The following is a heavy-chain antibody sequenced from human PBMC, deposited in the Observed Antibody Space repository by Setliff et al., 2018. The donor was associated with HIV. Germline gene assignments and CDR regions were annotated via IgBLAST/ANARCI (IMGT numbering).Heavy chain of an antibody. CDR2: ITGSGDTI. J-gene: IGHJ6*02. CDR1: GFTFSNYE. D-gene: IGHD6-13*01. Sequence: GGSLRLSCAASGFTFSNYEMSWVRQAPGKGPEWVSYITGSGDTIYYADSAKGRFTMSRDNAKDSVYLQMNSLRPEDTAVYYCARDCRVGWVFTYGMDVWGQGTLVTVSS. V-gene: IGHV3-48*03. CDR3: ARDCRVGWVFTYGMDV.